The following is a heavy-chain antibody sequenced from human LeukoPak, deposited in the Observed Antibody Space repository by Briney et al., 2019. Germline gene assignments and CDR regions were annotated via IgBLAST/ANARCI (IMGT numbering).Heavy chain of an antibody. CDR2: ISYDGSNK. CDR3: ARDREGKYDVRGWGTALGY. CDR1: GFTFSSYT. V-gene: IGHV3-30*04. Sequence: PGRSLRLSCAASGFTFSSYTIHWVRQAPGKGLEWVAVISYDGSNKYYAESVKGRFTISRDNSRNTLYLQMNSLRVEDTALYYCARDREGKYDVRGWGTALGYWGQGTLVTVSS. J-gene: IGHJ4*02. D-gene: IGHD3-10*02.